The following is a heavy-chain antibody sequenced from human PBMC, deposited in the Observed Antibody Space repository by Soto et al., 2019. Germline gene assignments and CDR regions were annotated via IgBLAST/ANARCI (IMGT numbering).Heavy chain of an antibody. Sequence: QVQLQESGPGLVKPSETLSLTCGVSGGSISSNNWWGWVRQPPGKGLEWIGEVYHSGSTNYNPSLKTRVTXXVXKYXNHFSLRLSSVTAADTAMYYCARTSSGYYQSWFDPWGQGTLVTVSS. J-gene: IGHJ5*02. D-gene: IGHD3-22*01. CDR1: GGSISSNNW. CDR3: ARTSSGYYQSWFDP. V-gene: IGHV4-4*02. CDR2: VYHSGST.